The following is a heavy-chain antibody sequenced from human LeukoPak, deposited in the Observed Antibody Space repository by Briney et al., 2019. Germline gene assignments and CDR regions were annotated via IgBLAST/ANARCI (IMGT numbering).Heavy chain of an antibody. CDR3: ARSGSHDY. J-gene: IGHJ4*02. CDR2: ISSSSSYT. CDR1: GFPFSNYW. Sequence: GGSLRLSCAASGFPFSNYWMHWVRQAPGKGLEWVSYISSSSSYTNYADSVKGRFTISRDNAKNSLYLQMNSLRADDTAVYYCARSGSHDYWGQGTLVTVSS. D-gene: IGHD1-26*01. V-gene: IGHV3-11*03.